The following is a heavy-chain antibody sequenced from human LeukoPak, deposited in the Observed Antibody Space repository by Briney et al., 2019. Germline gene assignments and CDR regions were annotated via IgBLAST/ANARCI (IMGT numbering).Heavy chain of an antibody. CDR3: ARHYGDSDRKFDP. Sequence: GESLKISCQGSGYSFTSYWIGWVRQMPGKGLEWMGVIYPGDSDTRYSPSFQGQVTISADKSISTAYLQWSSLKASDTAMYYCARHYGDSDRKFDPGGQGTLVTVSS. V-gene: IGHV5-51*01. CDR1: GYSFTSYW. J-gene: IGHJ5*02. D-gene: IGHD4-17*01. CDR2: IYPGDSDT.